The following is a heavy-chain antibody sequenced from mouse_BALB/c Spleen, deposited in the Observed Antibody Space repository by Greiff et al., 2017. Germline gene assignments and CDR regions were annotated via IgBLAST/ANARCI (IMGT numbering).Heavy chain of an antibody. J-gene: IGHJ3*01. Sequence: DVHLVESGGGLVQPGGSRKLSCAASGFTFSSFGMHWVRQAPEKGLEWVAYISSGSSTIYSADTVKGRFTISRDNPKNTLFLQMTSLRSEDTAMYYCAREYGNPACFAYWGQGTLVTVSA. CDR2: ISSGSSTI. CDR1: GFTFSSFG. D-gene: IGHD2-10*02. CDR3: AREYGNPACFAY. V-gene: IGHV5-17*02.